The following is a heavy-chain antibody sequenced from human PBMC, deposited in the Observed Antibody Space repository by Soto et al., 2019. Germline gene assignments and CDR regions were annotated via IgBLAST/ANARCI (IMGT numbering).Heavy chain of an antibody. CDR1: GGSISSYY. CDR3: ARGRGSGGWYRG. CDR2: IYYSGST. J-gene: IGHJ4*02. Sequence: QVQLQESGPGLVKPSETLSLTCTVSGGSISSYYWSWIRQPPGKGLEWIGYIYYSGSTNYNPSLKCRVTISVDTSKSQFSLKLSSVTAADTAVYYWARGRGSGGWYRGWGQGTLVTVSS. D-gene: IGHD6-19*01. V-gene: IGHV4-59*01.